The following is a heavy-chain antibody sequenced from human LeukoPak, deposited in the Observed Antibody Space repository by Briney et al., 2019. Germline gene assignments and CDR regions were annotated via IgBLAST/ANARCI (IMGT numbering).Heavy chain of an antibody. CDR2: FDPEDGET. Sequence: ASVKVSCKVSGYTLTELSMHWVRQAPGKGLEWMGGFDPEDGETIYAQKFQGRVTMTEDTSTDTAYMELSSLRSEDTAVYYCATELTTGPRNGMDVWGQGTTVTVSS. J-gene: IGHJ6*02. V-gene: IGHV1-24*01. CDR1: GYTLTELS. CDR3: ATELTTGPRNGMDV. D-gene: IGHD4/OR15-4a*01.